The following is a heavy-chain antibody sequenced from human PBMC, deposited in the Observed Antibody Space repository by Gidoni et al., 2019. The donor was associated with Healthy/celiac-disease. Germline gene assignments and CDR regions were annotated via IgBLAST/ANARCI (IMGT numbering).Heavy chain of an antibody. CDR1: GFTFSSYA. CDR2: ISYDGSNK. V-gene: IGHV3-30-3*01. D-gene: IGHD2-15*01. Sequence: QVQLVESGGGVVQPGRSLRLSCAASGFTFSSYAMHWVRQAPGKGLEGVAVISYDGSNKYYADSVKGRFTISRDNSKNTLYLQMNSLRAEDTAVYYCARDIIVEGGMDVWGQGTTVTVSS. CDR3: ARDIIVEGGMDV. J-gene: IGHJ6*02.